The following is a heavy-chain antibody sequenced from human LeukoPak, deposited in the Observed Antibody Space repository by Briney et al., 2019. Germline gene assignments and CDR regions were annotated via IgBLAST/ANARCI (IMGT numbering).Heavy chain of an antibody. CDR3: AKGSLTIWYAFDI. Sequence: GGSLRLSCAASGFTFSSYAMSWVRQAPGKGLEWVSTITSSGGSIYYADSVKGRFTISRDNSKNTLFLQTNSLRAEDTAVYYCAKGSLTIWYAFDIWGQGSMVTVSS. V-gene: IGHV3-23*01. D-gene: IGHD2-8*02. CDR1: GFTFSSYA. CDR2: ITSSGGSI. J-gene: IGHJ3*02.